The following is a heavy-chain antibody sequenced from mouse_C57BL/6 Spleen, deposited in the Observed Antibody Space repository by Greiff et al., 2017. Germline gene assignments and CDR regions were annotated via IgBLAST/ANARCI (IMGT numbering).Heavy chain of an antibody. V-gene: IGHV6-3*01. J-gene: IGHJ3*01. CDR2: IGFKSDNYAT. CDR1: GFTFSNYW. CDR3: TWGAY. Sequence: EVQRVESGGGLVQPGGSMKLSCVASGFTFSNYWMNWVRQCPEKVLEWVAQIGFKSDNYATHYAESVKGRFTISRDYSKSSVFLQMHTLRSEDTRLYYCTWGAYWGQGTLVTVS.